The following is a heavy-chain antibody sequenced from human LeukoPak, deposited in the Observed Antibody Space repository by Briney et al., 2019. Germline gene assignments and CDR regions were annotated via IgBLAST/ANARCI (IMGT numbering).Heavy chain of an antibody. CDR1: GASLSSYY. D-gene: IGHD6-19*01. CDR3: ARHLESLAVAVIWFDP. V-gene: IGHV4-39*01. CDR2: IYYSGST. Sequence: SETLSLTCSVSGASLSSYYWGWIRQPPGKGLEWIGSIYYSGSTYYNPSLKSRVTISVDTSKNQFSLKLSSVTAADTAVYYCARHLESLAVAVIWFDPWGQGTLVTVSS. J-gene: IGHJ5*02.